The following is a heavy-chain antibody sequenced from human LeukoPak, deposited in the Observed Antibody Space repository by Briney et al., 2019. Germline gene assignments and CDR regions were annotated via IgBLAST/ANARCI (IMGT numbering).Heavy chain of an antibody. V-gene: IGHV4-59*08. CDR3: ARFGSYTTSDY. D-gene: IGHD6-13*01. Sequence: SETLSPTCTVSGGSISTYYWSWIRQPPGKGLEWIGYINYSGSTNYNPSLKSRVTISVDTSKNQFSLKLSSVTAADTAVYYCARFGSYTTSDYWGQGTLVTVSS. CDR1: GGSISTYY. CDR2: INYSGST. J-gene: IGHJ4*02.